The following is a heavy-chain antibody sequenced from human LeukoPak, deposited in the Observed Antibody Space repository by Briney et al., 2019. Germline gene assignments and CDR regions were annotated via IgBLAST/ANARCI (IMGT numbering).Heavy chain of an antibody. V-gene: IGHV3-11*04. CDR2: ISGSDDTI. CDR1: GFTFSDYY. Sequence: PGGSLRLSCAASGFTFSDYYMSWIRLTPGKGLEWVSYISGSDDTIYYADSVKGRFTISRDNSKNTLYLQMNSLRPEDTAVYYCAKDSVRESIVGPTTRGVNDYWGQGTLVTVSS. CDR3: AKDSVRESIVGPTTRGVNDY. J-gene: IGHJ4*02. D-gene: IGHD1-26*01.